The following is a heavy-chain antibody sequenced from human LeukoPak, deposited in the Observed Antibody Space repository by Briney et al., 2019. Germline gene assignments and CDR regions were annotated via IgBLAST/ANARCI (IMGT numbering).Heavy chain of an antibody. Sequence: GRSLRLSCAASGFTFSSYAMHWVRQAPGKGLEWVAVISYDGSNKYYADSVKGRFTISRDNSKNTLYLQMNSLRAGDTAVYYCARDHHVAGSGSFFDYWGQGTLVTVSS. CDR3: ARDHHVAGSGSFFDY. J-gene: IGHJ4*02. V-gene: IGHV3-30*01. D-gene: IGHD3-10*01. CDR1: GFTFSSYA. CDR2: ISYDGSNK.